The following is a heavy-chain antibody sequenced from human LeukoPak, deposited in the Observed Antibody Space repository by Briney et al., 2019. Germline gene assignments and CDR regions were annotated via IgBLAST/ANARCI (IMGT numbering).Heavy chain of an antibody. D-gene: IGHD3-3*01. V-gene: IGHV4-39*01. J-gene: IGHJ3*02. CDR3: ARHDYLGYYDFWRGYFPDAFDI. CDR2: IYYSGST. CDR1: GGSISSSSCY. Sequence: SETLSLTCTVSGGSISSSSCYWGWIRQPPGKGLEWIGSIYYSGSTYYNPSLKSRVTISVDTSKNQSSLKLSSVTAADTAVYYCARHDYLGYYDFWRGYFPDAFDIWGQGTMVTVSS.